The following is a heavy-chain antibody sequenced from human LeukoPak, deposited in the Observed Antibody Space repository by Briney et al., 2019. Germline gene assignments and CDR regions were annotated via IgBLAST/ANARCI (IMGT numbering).Heavy chain of an antibody. Sequence: GGSLRLSCAASGFSFSGSWMSWVRQAPGKGLEYVSAISSNGGSTYYANSVKGRFTISRDNSKNTLYLQMGSLRAEDTAVYYCARAAPGFDYWGQGTLVTVSS. CDR3: ARAAPGFDY. CDR1: GFSFSGSW. J-gene: IGHJ4*02. V-gene: IGHV3-64*01. CDR2: ISSNGGST.